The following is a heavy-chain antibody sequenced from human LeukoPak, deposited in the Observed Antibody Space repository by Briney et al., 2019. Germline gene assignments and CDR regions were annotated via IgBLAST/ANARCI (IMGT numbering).Heavy chain of an antibody. V-gene: IGHV1-2*06. J-gene: IGHJ4*02. D-gene: IGHD2-2*01. Sequence: AASVKVSCTASGYTFTAYHMHWVRQAPGQGLEWMGRINPNSGDTNYAQKFQGRVTMTRDTSISTAYMELSRLRSDDTAVYYCARDYCSSTSCLFDYWGQGTLVSVSS. CDR1: GYTFTAYH. CDR2: INPNSGDT. CDR3: ARDYCSSTSCLFDY.